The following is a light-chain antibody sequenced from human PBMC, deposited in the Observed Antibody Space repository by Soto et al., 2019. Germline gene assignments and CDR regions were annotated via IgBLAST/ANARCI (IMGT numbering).Light chain of an antibody. Sequence: EIVLTQSPGTLSLSPGERATLPCRASQSVSSSLAWYQQKPGQAPRLLIYGASSRATGIPDRFSGSGSGPDFTLTISRLEPEDFAVYFCQHYGSSRTFGQGTKVDIK. CDR2: GAS. J-gene: IGKJ1*01. CDR1: QSVSSS. V-gene: IGKV3-20*01. CDR3: QHYGSSRT.